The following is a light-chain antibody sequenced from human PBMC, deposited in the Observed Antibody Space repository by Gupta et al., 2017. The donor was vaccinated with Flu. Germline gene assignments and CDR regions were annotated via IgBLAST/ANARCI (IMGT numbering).Light chain of an antibody. CDR1: NIGTKS. V-gene: IGLV3-21*03. Sequence: FVLTQPPSVSVAPGKPARITCGGNNIGTKSVHWYQQRPGQAPVLVVYDDSDRPSGIPERFAGSNSGNTATLIISRVEAGDEADYSCQVWDSGIAQMLFGGGTKLTVL. CDR2: DDS. J-gene: IGLJ2*01. CDR3: QVWDSGIAQML.